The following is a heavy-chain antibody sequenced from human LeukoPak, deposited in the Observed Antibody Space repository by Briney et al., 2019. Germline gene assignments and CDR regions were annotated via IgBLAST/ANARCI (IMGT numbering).Heavy chain of an antibody. Sequence: SQTLSLTCAIAGDSVSSNSAALNWIRQSPSRGLEWLVRTYYRSKWYNDYAVSVKSRITINPDTSKNQFSLQLNSVTPEDTAVYYCARVVVGAQETDAFDIWGQGTMVTVSS. D-gene: IGHD2-15*01. J-gene: IGHJ3*02. V-gene: IGHV6-1*01. CDR1: GDSVSSNSAA. CDR2: TYYRSKWYN. CDR3: ARVVVGAQETDAFDI.